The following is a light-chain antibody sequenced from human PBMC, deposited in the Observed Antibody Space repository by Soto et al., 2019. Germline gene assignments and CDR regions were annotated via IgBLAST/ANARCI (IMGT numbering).Light chain of an antibody. Sequence: EIVLTQSPGTLSVSPGERATLSCRASQIITSNNLAWYQQKPGQAPSLLIYGTSSRATGIPDRFSGSGSGTDFTLTISRLEPEDSAIYYCQQYGSWTFGQGTKVEIK. CDR2: GTS. J-gene: IGKJ1*01. V-gene: IGKV3-20*01. CDR1: QIITSNN. CDR3: QQYGSWT.